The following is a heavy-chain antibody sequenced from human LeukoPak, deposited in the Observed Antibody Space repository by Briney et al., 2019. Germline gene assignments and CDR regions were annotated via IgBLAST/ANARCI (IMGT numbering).Heavy chain of an antibody. V-gene: IGHV3-49*03. CDR2: IRTKDYGGTT. CDR1: GFTFDDYA. J-gene: IGHJ3*02. Sequence: PGGSLRLSCTASGFTFDDYALSWFRQAPGKGLEWVGFIRTKDYGGTTEYAASVKGRFTISRDDSKSIAYVQMNSLKTEDTAVYYCTRDGPRGYSYGGDALDIWGQGTMVTVSS. CDR3: TRDGPRGYSYGGDALDI. D-gene: IGHD5-18*01.